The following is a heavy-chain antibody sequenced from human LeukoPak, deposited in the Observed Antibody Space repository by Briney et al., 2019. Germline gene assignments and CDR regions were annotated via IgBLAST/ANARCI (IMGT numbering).Heavy chain of an antibody. CDR2: IYPGDSDT. Sequence: EESLKISCKGSGYSFTSYWIGWVRQMPGKGLEWMGIIYPGDSDTRYSPSFQGQVTISADKSISTAYLQWSSLKASDTAMYYCARLDYYGSGSPYNWFDPWGQGTLVTVSS. CDR3: ARLDYYGSGSPYNWFDP. J-gene: IGHJ5*02. V-gene: IGHV5-51*01. CDR1: GYSFTSYW. D-gene: IGHD3-10*01.